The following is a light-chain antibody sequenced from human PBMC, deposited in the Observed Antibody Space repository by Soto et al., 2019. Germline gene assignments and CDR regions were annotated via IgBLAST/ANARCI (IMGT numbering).Light chain of an antibody. CDR3: KKSYSSPPK. J-gene: IGKJ1*01. Sequence: DIQMTHSPSSLSASVEDRVIITFLASQSISNHLNWYQQKPGKAPKLLIFAASSLQSGVPSRFSGSRSGPDFTLTIRSMQPEDFATYYCKKSYSSPPKFGQGHKVAIK. CDR1: QSISNH. V-gene: IGKV1-39*01. CDR2: AAS.